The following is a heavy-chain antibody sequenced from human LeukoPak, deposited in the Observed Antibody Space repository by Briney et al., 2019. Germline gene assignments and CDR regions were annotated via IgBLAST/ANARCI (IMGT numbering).Heavy chain of an antibody. Sequence: ASVRVSCKASGYTFTKYGITWVRQAPGQGLEWMGWISTYNGNTNYAQKLQGRVTMTTDTSTSTAYMELRSLISDDAAVYYCARGDDYGDYWGLYWGQGTLVTVSS. J-gene: IGHJ4*02. D-gene: IGHD4-17*01. CDR2: ISTYNGNT. CDR3: ARGDDYGDYWGLY. V-gene: IGHV1-18*01. CDR1: GYTFTKYG.